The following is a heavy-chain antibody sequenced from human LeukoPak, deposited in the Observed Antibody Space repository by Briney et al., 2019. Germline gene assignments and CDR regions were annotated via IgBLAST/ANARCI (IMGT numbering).Heavy chain of an antibody. V-gene: IGHV4-59*01. CDR1: GGSISSYY. CDR2: IYYSGST. CDR3: ARDLNHRRYGFDI. J-gene: IGHJ3*02. D-gene: IGHD1-14*01. Sequence: SETLSLTCTVSGGSISSYYWSWIRQPPGKGLEWIGYIYYSGSTNYNPSLKSRVTISVDTCKTQFSLTLSSVTAADTAVYYCARDLNHRRYGFDIWGQGTMVTVSS.